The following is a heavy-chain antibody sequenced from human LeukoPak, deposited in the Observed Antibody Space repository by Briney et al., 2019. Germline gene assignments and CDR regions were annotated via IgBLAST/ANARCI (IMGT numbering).Heavy chain of an antibody. CDR2: IYYSGST. Sequence: SETLSLTCTVSGGSIRSSSYYWGWIRQPPGKGLEWIGSIYYSGSTYYNPSLKSRVTISVDTSKNQFSLKLSSVTAADTAVHYCASLRERSYYARGFDYWGQGTLVTVSS. CDR1: GGSIRSSSYY. D-gene: IGHD1-26*01. J-gene: IGHJ4*02. V-gene: IGHV4-39*01. CDR3: ASLRERSYYARGFDY.